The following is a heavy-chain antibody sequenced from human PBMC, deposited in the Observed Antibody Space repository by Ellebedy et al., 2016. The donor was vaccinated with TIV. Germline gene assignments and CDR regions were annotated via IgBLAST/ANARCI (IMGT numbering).Heavy chain of an antibody. V-gene: IGHV5-10-1*01. CDR2: IDPSDSYT. CDR1: GYSFTSYW. Sequence: GGSLRLXCKGSGYSFTSYWISWVRQMPGKGLEWMGRIDPSDSYTNYSPSFQGHVTISADKSISTAYLQWSSLKASDTAMYYCARREGPRDRIAAADYWYFDLWGRGTLVTVSS. J-gene: IGHJ2*01. CDR3: ARREGPRDRIAAADYWYFDL. D-gene: IGHD6-13*01.